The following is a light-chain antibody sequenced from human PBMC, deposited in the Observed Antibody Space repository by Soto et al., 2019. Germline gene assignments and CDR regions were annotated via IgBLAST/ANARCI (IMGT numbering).Light chain of an antibody. V-gene: IGKV3-20*01. CDR1: QSVASSY. CDR2: GAS. Sequence: EIVLTQSPGTLSLSSGERATLSCRASQSVASSYLAWYQQKPGQAPRLLIYGASYRATGIPDRFSGSGSGTDFTLTISSLEPGDFAAYYCQQYGGSPYTFGQGTKLDIK. J-gene: IGKJ2*01. CDR3: QQYGGSPYT.